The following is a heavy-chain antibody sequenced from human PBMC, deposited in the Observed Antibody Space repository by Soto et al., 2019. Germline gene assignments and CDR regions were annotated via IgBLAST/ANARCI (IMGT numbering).Heavy chain of an antibody. J-gene: IGHJ4*02. CDR3: ARSDVVTAKPNDY. CDR1: GYSFTNYY. Sequence: QVQLVQSGAEVKKPGASVKVSCKASGYSFTNYYMHWVRQAPGQGLEWMGIINPSDDTTIYAQKFQGRVTMTRDTSTTTVNMELSSLRSEDTAVYYCARSDVVTAKPNDYWGQGTQVTVSP. CDR2: INPSDDTT. D-gene: IGHD2-21*02. V-gene: IGHV1-46*01.